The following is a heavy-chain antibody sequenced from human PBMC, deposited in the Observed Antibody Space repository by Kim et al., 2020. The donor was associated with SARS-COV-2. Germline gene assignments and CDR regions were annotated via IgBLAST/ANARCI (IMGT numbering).Heavy chain of an antibody. Sequence: SETLSLTCAVSGGSISSGGYSWSWIRQPPGKGLEWIGYIYHSGSTYYNPSLKSRVTISVDRSKNQFSLKLSSVTAADTAVYYCARARATDFDYWGQGTLVTVSS. CDR3: ARARATDFDY. J-gene: IGHJ4*02. D-gene: IGHD1-26*01. CDR2: IYHSGST. V-gene: IGHV4-30-2*01. CDR1: GGSISSGGYS.